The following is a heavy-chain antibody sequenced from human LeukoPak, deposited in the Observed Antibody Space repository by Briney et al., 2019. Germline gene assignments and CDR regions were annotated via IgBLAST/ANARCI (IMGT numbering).Heavy chain of an antibody. Sequence: PSETLSLTCTVSGGSISSYYWSWIRQPPGKGLEWIGYIYYSGSTNYNPSLKSRVTISVDTSNNQFSLKLSSVTAADTAVYYCARAEGGNYGDAIYYFDYWGQGTLVTVSS. CDR1: GGSISSYY. J-gene: IGHJ4*02. CDR3: ARAEGGNYGDAIYYFDY. V-gene: IGHV4-59*01. D-gene: IGHD4-17*01. CDR2: IYYSGST.